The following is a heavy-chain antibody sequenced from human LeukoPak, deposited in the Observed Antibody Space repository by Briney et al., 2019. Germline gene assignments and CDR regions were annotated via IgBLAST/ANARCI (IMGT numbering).Heavy chain of an antibody. CDR3: AKGGKWDVTPFDY. D-gene: IGHD1-26*01. Sequence: GGSLRLSCAASGFTFTSYSMNWVRQAPGNGLEWVSTISGGGGSTYYADSVKGRFTISRDNSKNTLYLQVNSLRAEDTAVYYCAKGGKWDVTPFDYWGQGTLVTVSS. CDR2: ISGGGGST. J-gene: IGHJ4*02. CDR1: GFTFTSYS. V-gene: IGHV3-23*01.